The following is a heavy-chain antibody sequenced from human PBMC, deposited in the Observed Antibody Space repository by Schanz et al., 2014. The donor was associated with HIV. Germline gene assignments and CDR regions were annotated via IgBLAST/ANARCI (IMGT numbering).Heavy chain of an antibody. CDR2: ISGYKGNT. Sequence: QIQLVQSGAEVKKPGASVKVSCRASGYTFTTYGITWVRQAPGQGLEWMGWISGYKGNTNYAQKLQGRVTMTTDTSTSTAYMELRSLRSDDTAVYYCARGSCSGGTCYSGDHWGQGTLVTVS. V-gene: IGHV1-18*01. J-gene: IGHJ4*02. D-gene: IGHD2-15*01. CDR1: GYTFTTYG. CDR3: ARGSCSGGTCYSGDH.